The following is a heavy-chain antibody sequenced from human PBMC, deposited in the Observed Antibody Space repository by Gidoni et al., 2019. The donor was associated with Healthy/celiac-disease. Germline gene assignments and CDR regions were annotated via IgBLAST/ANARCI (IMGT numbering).Heavy chain of an antibody. V-gene: IGHV3-49*05. D-gene: IGHD3-3*01. CDR2: IRSKAYGGTT. CDR1: GFTFGEYA. CDR3: TRTTIFGVVINAFDI. Sequence: EVQLVESGGGLVKPGRSLRLSCTASGFTFGEYAMSWFRQAPGKGLEWVGFIRSKAYGGTTEYAASVKGRFTISRDDSKSIAYLQMNSLKTEDTAVYYCTRTTIFGVVINAFDIWGQGTMVTVSS. J-gene: IGHJ3*02.